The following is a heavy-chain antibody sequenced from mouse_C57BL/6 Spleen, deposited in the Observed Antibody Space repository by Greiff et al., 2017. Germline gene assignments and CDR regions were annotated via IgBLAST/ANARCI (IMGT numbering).Heavy chain of an antibody. J-gene: IGHJ2*01. CDR2: ISDGGSYT. CDR3: ARGGYDDPYYFDY. Sequence: DVKLVESGGGLVKPGGSLKLSCAASGFTFSSYAMSWVRQTPEKRLEWVATISDGGSYTYYPDNVKGRFTISRDNAKNNLYLQMSHLKSEDTAMYYCARGGYDDPYYFDYWGQGTTLTVSS. CDR1: GFTFSSYA. D-gene: IGHD2-2*01. V-gene: IGHV5-4*03.